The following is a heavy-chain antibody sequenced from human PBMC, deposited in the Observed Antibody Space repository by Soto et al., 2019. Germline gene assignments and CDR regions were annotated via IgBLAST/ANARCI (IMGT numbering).Heavy chain of an antibody. CDR1: GFTFSSYG. V-gene: IGHV3-33*01. CDR2: IWFDGSKE. CDR3: ARALPAAKGLFDS. D-gene: IGHD2-2*01. Sequence: QVELVESGGGVVQPGGSLRLACAASGFTFSSYGMHWVRQAPGKGLEWVAVIWFDGSKEFYAASVEGRFTISRDNSKNMVYLEMNSPRDVDTAVYYCARALPAAKGLFDSWGQGTLVTVSS. J-gene: IGHJ5*01.